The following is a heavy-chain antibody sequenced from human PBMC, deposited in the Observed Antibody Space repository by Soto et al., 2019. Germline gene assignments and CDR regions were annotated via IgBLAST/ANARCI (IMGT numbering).Heavy chain of an antibody. V-gene: IGHV2-5*02. Sequence: QITLKESGPTLVKPTQTLTLTCTFSGFSLSTSGVGVGWIRQPPGKALEWLALIYWDDDKRYSPSLKSRLTITQDTPKNQVVLRMTNMDPVDTATYYCTHSLIPNWGSRGAFDYWGQGTLVTVSS. CDR3: THSLIPNWGSRGAFDY. CDR2: IYWDDDK. J-gene: IGHJ4*02. D-gene: IGHD7-27*01. CDR1: GFSLSTSGVG.